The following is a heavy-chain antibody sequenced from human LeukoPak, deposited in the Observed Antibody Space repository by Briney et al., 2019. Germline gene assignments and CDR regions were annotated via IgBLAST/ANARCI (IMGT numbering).Heavy chain of an antibody. J-gene: IGHJ3*02. Sequence: ASVKVSCKASGHTFTSYGISWVRQAPGEGLEWMGWISGHNGDTHYAQKFQSRVTMTTDTPTSTAYMELRSLTSDDTAVYYCARVGRYSSTWPPEGDDAFDIWGQGTVVAVSS. V-gene: IGHV1-18*01. CDR2: ISGHNGDT. D-gene: IGHD6-13*01. CDR3: ARVGRYSSTWPPEGDDAFDI. CDR1: GHTFTSYG.